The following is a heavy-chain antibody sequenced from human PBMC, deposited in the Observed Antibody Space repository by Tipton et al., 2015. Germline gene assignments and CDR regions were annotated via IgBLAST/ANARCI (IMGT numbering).Heavy chain of an antibody. J-gene: IGHJ4*02. CDR2: IYPYDSDT. Sequence: QLVQSGAEVKKPGESLKISCKASGYGFTSYWIAWVRQMPGKGLEWMGLIYPYDSDTRYNPSFRGQVTISADTSINTAFLQWHSLEASDTAMYYCARQTTVTTDLDYWGQGPLATVSS. CDR3: ARQTTVTTDLDY. V-gene: IGHV5-51*01. D-gene: IGHD4-17*01. CDR1: GYGFTSYW.